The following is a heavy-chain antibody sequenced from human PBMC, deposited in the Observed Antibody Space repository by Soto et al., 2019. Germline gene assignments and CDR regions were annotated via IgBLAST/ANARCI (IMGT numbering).Heavy chain of an antibody. CDR2: ISAYNGNT. Sequence: VSVKVSCKASGYTFTSYGISWVRQAPGQGLEWMGWISAYNGNTNYAQKLQGRVTMTTDTSTSTAYMELRSLRSDDTAVYYCARYIVVVVAATPSRAFDIWGQGTMVTVSS. CDR1: GYTFTSYG. J-gene: IGHJ3*02. D-gene: IGHD2-15*01. CDR3: ARYIVVVVAATPSRAFDI. V-gene: IGHV1-18*01.